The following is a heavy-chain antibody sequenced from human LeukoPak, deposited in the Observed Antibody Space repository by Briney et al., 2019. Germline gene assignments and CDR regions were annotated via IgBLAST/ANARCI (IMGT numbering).Heavy chain of an antibody. D-gene: IGHD6-19*01. V-gene: IGHV3-9*01. CDR1: GFTFEDYA. J-gene: IGHJ4*02. Sequence: PGGSLRLSCAASGFTFEDYAMHWVRQAPGKGLEGVSGISWNSGSIGYADSVKGRFTISRDNAKNSLYLQMNSLRAEDTALYYCAKDMAGGIAVAGTGFDYWGQGTLVTVSS. CDR3: AKDMAGGIAVAGTGFDY. CDR2: ISWNSGSI.